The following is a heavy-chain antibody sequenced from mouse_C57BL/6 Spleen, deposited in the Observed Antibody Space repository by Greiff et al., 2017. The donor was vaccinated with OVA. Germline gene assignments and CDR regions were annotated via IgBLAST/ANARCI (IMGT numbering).Heavy chain of an antibody. Sequence: QVTLKESGPGILQPSQTLSLTCSFSGFSLSTFGMGVGWIRQPSGKGLEWLAHIWWDDDKYYNPVLKSRLTISKDTSKNQVFLKITNVHTADTATYYCARMGLGPDYYAMDYWGQGTSVTVSS. CDR3: ARMGLGPDYYAMDY. J-gene: IGHJ4*01. V-gene: IGHV8-8*01. CDR1: GFSLSTFGMG. CDR2: IWWDDDK. D-gene: IGHD4-1*01.